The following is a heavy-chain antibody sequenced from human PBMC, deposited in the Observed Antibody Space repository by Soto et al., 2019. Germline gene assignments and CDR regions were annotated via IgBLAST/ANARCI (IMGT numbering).Heavy chain of an antibody. D-gene: IGHD2-15*01. CDR3: ARAWCEAFDY. CDR1: GGSISSYY. J-gene: IGHJ4*02. Sequence: QVQLQESGPGLVKPSETLSLTCTVSGGSISSYYWSWIRQPPGKGLEWIGYIYYSGSTNYNPSLKSRVTISVDTSKNQFSLKLSSVTAADTAVYYCARAWCEAFDYWGQGTLVTVSS. V-gene: IGHV4-59*01. CDR2: IYYSGST.